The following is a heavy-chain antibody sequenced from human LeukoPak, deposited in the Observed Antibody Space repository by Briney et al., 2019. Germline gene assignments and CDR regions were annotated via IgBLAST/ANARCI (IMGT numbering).Heavy chain of an antibody. CDR2: LYHSGTI. Sequence: PSETLSLTCTVSGGSISSYYWSWIRQPPGKDLEWIGGLYHSGTIYYNPSLKSRVTISADKSKNHFSLKLTSVTAADTAVYYCARDRELAALDPWGQGTLVIVSS. V-gene: IGHV4-59*12. J-gene: IGHJ5*02. CDR3: ARDRELAALDP. CDR1: GGSISSYY. D-gene: IGHD1-26*01.